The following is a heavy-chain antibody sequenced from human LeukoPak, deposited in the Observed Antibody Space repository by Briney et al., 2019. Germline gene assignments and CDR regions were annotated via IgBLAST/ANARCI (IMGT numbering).Heavy chain of an antibody. J-gene: IGHJ4*02. CDR2: ISWNSGTK. D-gene: IGHD1-14*01. CDR1: GFSFGDYA. CDR3: AKDISFFPSDRAGFDY. Sequence: AGGSLRLSCAASGFSFGDYAMHWVRQEPGKGLEWVSGISWNSGTKDYADSVKGRFTISRENAKNSLYLQMNSLRAEDTALYYCAKDISFFPSDRAGFDYWGQGTLVTVSS. V-gene: IGHV3-9*01.